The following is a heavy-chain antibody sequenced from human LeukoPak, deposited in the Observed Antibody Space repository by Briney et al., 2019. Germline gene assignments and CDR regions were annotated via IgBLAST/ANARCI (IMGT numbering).Heavy chain of an antibody. D-gene: IGHD2-15*01. CDR2: IYYSGST. CDR1: GGSISSYY. J-gene: IGHJ3*01. CDR3: ARDVDNNDAFHV. Sequence: SETLSLTCTVSGGSISSYYWSWIRQPPGKGLEWIGYIYYSGSTNYNPSLKSRVTISVDTSKNQFSLKLSSETAADTAVYYCARDVDNNDAFHVWGQGTMVTVSS. V-gene: IGHV4-59*12.